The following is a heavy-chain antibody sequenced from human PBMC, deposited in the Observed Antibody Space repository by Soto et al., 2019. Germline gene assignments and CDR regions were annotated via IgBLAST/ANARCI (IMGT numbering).Heavy chain of an antibody. V-gene: IGHV1-69*06. J-gene: IGHJ5*01. D-gene: IGHD1-26*01. CDR2: IIPIFGAT. CDR3: ARMGGSVLDS. Sequence: QVQLVQSGAEVKKPGSSVKVSCKASGGTFSSYAITWVRQAPGQGLDWMGEIIPIFGATNFAQKFQGRVTITADKSTPTAYMELSSLTSEDTAVYYCARMGGSVLDSWGQGTLVTVSS. CDR1: GGTFSSYA.